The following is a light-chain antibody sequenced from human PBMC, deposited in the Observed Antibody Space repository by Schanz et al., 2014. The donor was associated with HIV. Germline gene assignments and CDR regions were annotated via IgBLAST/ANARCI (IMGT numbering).Light chain of an antibody. CDR2: EVN. CDR1: SGDIGGYNY. Sequence: QSALTQPASVSASPGQTVTISCTGTSGDIGGYNYVSWYQQHPGKAPKLMIYEVNERPSGVPDRFSGSKSGNTASLTVSGLQAEDEADYYCASYAGSNNFEVFGTGTKLTVL. J-gene: IGLJ1*01. CDR3: ASYAGSNNFEV. V-gene: IGLV2-8*01.